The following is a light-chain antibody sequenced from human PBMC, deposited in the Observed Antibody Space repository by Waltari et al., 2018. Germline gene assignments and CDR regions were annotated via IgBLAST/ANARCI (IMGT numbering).Light chain of an antibody. CDR3: SSYAGSNPV. CDR1: SSDVGGYTY. CDR2: EVS. Sequence: QSALTQPPSASGSPGQSVTISCTGTSSDVGGYTYVSWYQQHPGKAPKLMIYEVSKRPSGVPDRFSGSKSGNTASLTVSGLQAEDEADYYCSSYAGSNPVFGGGTKLTVL. J-gene: IGLJ2*01. V-gene: IGLV2-8*01.